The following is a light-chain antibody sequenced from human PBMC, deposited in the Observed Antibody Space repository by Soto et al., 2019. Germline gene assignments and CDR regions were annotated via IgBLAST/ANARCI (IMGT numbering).Light chain of an antibody. CDR1: TSNIGSNT. V-gene: IGLV1-44*01. CDR2: TNN. J-gene: IGLJ1*01. CDR3: AAWDDSINGFYV. Sequence: QSVLSQPPSASGTPGQRITISCSGSTSNIGSNTVNWYQQLPGSAPKLLIYTNNQRPSGVPDRFSASKSGTPASLAITGLQSEDEADYYCAAWDDSINGFYVLGTGTKVTVL.